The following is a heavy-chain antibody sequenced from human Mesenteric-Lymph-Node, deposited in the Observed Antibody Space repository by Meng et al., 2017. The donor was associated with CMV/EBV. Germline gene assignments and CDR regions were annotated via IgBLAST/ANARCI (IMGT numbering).Heavy chain of an antibody. D-gene: IGHD4-17*01. CDR3: TADTVSTSDYSMDV. Sequence: GESLKISCAASGFTLSSCDMHWVRQIKRKGLEWVGRIKRKIEGGTTDYAAPVKGRFTISKDDSKNTLYLQMNSLKTEDTALYYCTADTVSTSDYSMDVWGQGTTVTVSS. CDR2: IKRKIEGGTT. CDR1: GFTLSSCD. V-gene: IGHV3-15*01. J-gene: IGHJ6*02.